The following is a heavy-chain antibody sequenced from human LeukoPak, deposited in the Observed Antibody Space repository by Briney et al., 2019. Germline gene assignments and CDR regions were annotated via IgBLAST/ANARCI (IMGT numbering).Heavy chain of an antibody. V-gene: IGHV5-51*01. Sequence: GESLKISCQGSGYMFTRYWIAWVRQMPGKGLEWIGFIYPGDSDTKYNPSFRGQVTISADESVGAAYLQLNTLKASDTAMSFCARRGGYDRSDYPYYFDYWGPGTLVTVSS. D-gene: IGHD3-22*01. CDR3: ARRGGYDRSDYPYYFDY. J-gene: IGHJ4*02. CDR2: IYPGDSDT. CDR1: GYMFTRYW.